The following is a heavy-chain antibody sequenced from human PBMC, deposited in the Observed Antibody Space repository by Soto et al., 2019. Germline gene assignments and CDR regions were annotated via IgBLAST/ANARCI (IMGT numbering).Heavy chain of an antibody. CDR3: AFPSRLPNY. Sequence: QVQLVESGGALVKPGGSLRLSCVASGFTFTDYYMNWIRQTPGKGLEWLSYISISGTDTNYADSVKGRFTISRDNAKNSIYLQMNSLRVDDTAVYYYAFPSRLPNYWGQGTLVTVSS. V-gene: IGHV3-11*05. D-gene: IGHD6-25*01. CDR2: ISISGTDT. J-gene: IGHJ4*02. CDR1: GFTFTDYY.